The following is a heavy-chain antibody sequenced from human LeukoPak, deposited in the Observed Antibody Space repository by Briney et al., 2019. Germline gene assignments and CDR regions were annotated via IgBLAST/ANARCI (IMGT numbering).Heavy chain of an antibody. D-gene: IGHD3-10*01. CDR2: IYSGGST. V-gene: IGHV3-53*01. CDR3: ARTRLLWFGELRFDP. Sequence: GGSLRLSCAASGFTVSSNYMSWVRQAPGKGLEWVSVIYSGGSTYYADSVKGRFTISRDNSKNTLYLQMNSLRAEDTAVYYCARTRLLWFGELRFDPWGQETLVTVSS. CDR1: GFTVSSNY. J-gene: IGHJ5*02.